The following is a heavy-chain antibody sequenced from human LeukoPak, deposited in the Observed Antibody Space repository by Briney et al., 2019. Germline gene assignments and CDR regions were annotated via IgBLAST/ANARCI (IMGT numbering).Heavy chain of an antibody. J-gene: IGHJ4*02. D-gene: IGHD3-9*01. V-gene: IGHV3-74*01. CDR1: GFTFSSYW. CDR3: ARAGRGLRYFDWLTYDY. CDR2: INSDGSST. Sequence: PGGSLRLSCAASGFTFSSYWMHWLRQAPGKGLMWVSRINSDGSSTNYADSVKGRFTISRDNAKNTLYLQMNCLRAEDTAVYYCARAGRGLRYFDWLTYDYWGQGTLVTVSS.